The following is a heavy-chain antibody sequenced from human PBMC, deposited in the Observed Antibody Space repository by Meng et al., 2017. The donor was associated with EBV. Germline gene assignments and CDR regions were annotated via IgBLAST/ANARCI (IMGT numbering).Heavy chain of an antibody. Sequence: LVASGGEVHKPGASVKVSCKASGGTFSSYAISWVRQAPGQGLEWMGGIIPIFGTANYAQKFQGRVTITADKSTSTAYMELSSLRSEDTAVYYCARAEIAAAGRLDYWGQGTLVTVSS. CDR3: ARAEIAAAGRLDY. CDR1: GGTFSSYA. V-gene: IGHV1-69*06. D-gene: IGHD6-13*01. CDR2: IIPIFGTA. J-gene: IGHJ4*02.